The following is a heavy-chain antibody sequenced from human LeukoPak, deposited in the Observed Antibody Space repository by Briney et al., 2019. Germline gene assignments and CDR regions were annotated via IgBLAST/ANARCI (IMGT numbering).Heavy chain of an antibody. CDR3: ARDIGGIFDS. CDR2: FYSGGDT. CDR1: AFTVNSNF. D-gene: IGHD1-26*01. Sequence: PPGSLTLACAAYAFTVNSNFMSWVSQAPRKGLEWESVFYSGGDTYYADSLRGRFTISRDSSKNTLSLQLNGLRVKTPAGYNCARDIGGIFDSWGQGTLVTVSS. V-gene: IGHV3-53*01. J-gene: IGHJ4*02.